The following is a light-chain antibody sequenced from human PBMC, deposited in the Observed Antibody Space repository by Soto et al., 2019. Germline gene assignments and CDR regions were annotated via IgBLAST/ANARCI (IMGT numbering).Light chain of an antibody. V-gene: IGLV2-14*01. Sequence: QSALTQPASVSGSPGQSITISCTGTRSDIGGYNYVSWYQQDPGKAPRLMIYEVSNRPSGVSNRFSGSKSGDTASLTISGLQAEDEADYYCSSYTRSDTWVFGGGTKLTVL. J-gene: IGLJ3*02. CDR3: SSYTRSDTWV. CDR1: RSDIGGYNY. CDR2: EVS.